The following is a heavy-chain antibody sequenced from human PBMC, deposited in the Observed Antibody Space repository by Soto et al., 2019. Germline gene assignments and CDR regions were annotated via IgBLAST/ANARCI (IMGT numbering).Heavy chain of an antibody. CDR2: INWNGGST. Sequence: PGGSLRLSCAASGFTFDDYGMTWVRQAPGKGLEWVSGINWNGGSTGYADSVKGRFTISRDNAKNSLYLQMNSLSAEDTAVYYCTTFKIEWRGPGPFDYCCQGTLGTGFS. CDR1: GFTFDDYG. V-gene: IGHV3-20*04. D-gene: IGHD3-10*01. CDR3: TTFKIEWRGPGPFDY. J-gene: IGHJ4*02.